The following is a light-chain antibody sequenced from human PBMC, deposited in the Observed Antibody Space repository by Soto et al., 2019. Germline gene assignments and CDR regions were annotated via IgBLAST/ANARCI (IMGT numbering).Light chain of an antibody. Sequence: EIVMTQSPATLSVTTGERATLSCRASQSVSGNLAWYQQKPGQAPRLLIYGASTRATGIPARFSGSGSGTEFTLTISSLQSVDFAVYYCQQYNDWPPVTFGGGTKVEIK. CDR1: QSVSGN. CDR3: QQYNDWPPVT. J-gene: IGKJ4*01. V-gene: IGKV3-15*01. CDR2: GAS.